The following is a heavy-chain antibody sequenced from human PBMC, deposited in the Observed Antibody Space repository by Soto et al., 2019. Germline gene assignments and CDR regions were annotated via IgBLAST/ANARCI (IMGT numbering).Heavy chain of an antibody. V-gene: IGHV1-3*05. Sequence: QVQVVQSGAEEKKPGASVKVSCKASGYTFTSYAMHWVRQAPGPRLEWMGWINAGNGNTKHSQKFQGRVTITRDTSASTAYMELSSLRPEDTAVYYCARGGEPIDYWGQGTLVTVSS. J-gene: IGHJ4*02. CDR1: GYTFTSYA. CDR3: ARGGEPIDY. D-gene: IGHD2-21*01. CDR2: INAGNGNT.